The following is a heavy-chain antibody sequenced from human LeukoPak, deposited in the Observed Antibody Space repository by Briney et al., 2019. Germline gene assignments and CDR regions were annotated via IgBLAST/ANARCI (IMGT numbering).Heavy chain of an antibody. D-gene: IGHD6-19*01. CDR3: ARLESSYGRYDFDY. CDR2: IYYSGGT. CDR1: RGSLSRYY. V-gene: IGHV4-59*08. J-gene: IGHJ4*02. Sequence: SETLSLTCMVSRGSLSRYYWNWIRQPPGKGLEWVGYIYYSGGTNYNPSLRGRVTISLDTSKSQFSLKLSSVTAADTAVYYCARLESSYGRYDFDYWGQGTLVTVSS.